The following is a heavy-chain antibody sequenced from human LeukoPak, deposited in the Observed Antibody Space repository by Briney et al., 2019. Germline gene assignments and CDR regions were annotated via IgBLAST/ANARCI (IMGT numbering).Heavy chain of an antibody. J-gene: IGHJ6*02. Sequence: SETLSLTCTVSGDSINSLDLWSWVRQPPGKGLEWIGEMYLSGTTHSNPSVKSRVTISIDKSKNQFFLNLSSVTAADTAVYYCARRGYSYGSYYYYGMDVWGQGTTVTVSS. CDR2: MYLSGTT. CDR3: ARRGYSYGSYYYYGMDV. D-gene: IGHD5-18*01. V-gene: IGHV4-4*02. CDR1: GDSINSLDL.